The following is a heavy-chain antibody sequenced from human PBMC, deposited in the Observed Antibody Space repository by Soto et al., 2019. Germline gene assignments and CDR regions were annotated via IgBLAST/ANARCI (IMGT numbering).Heavy chain of an antibody. CDR2: ISYDGSNK. D-gene: IGHD4-4*01. V-gene: IGHV3-30-3*01. CDR1: GFTFSSYA. J-gene: IGHJ4*02. CDR3: ARGLTVIQNLGDY. Sequence: PGGSLSLACAASGFTFSSYAMHWVRQAPGKGLEWVAVISYDGSNKYYADSVKGRFTISRDSSKNTLYLQMNSLRAEDTAVYYCARGLTVIQNLGDYWGQGTLVTVSS.